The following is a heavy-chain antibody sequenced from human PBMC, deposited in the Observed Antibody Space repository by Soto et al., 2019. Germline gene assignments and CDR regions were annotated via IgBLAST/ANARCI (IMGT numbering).Heavy chain of an antibody. CDR3: AKGTRGYSGYDPYYYYYYMDV. D-gene: IGHD5-12*01. CDR2: ISGSGGST. CDR1: GFTFSSYA. Sequence: PGGSLSLSCAASGFTFSSYAMSWVRQAPGKGLEWVSAISGSGGSTYYADSVKGRFTISRDNSKNTLYLQMNSLRAEDTAVYYCAKGTRGYSGYDPYYYYYYMDVWGKGTTVTVSS. J-gene: IGHJ6*03. V-gene: IGHV3-23*01.